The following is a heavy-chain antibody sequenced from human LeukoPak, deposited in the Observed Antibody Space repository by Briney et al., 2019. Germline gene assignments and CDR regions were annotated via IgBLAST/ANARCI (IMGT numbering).Heavy chain of an antibody. V-gene: IGHV3-48*01. Sequence: QPGGSLRLSCAASGFTFSSYRMNWVRQAPGKGLEWVSYISSSSTIYYADSVKGRFTISRDNAKNSLYLQMNSLRAEDTAVYYCARGDSSGYYWGYFDYWGQGTLVTVSS. J-gene: IGHJ4*02. CDR2: ISSSSTI. D-gene: IGHD3-22*01. CDR3: ARGDSSGYYWGYFDY. CDR1: GFTFSSYR.